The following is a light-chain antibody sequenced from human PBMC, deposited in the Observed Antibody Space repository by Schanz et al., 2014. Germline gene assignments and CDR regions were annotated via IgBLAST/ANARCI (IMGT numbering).Light chain of an antibody. Sequence: QSALTQPRSVSGSPGQSVTISCTGTSSDVGGYNYVSWYQHHPGKAPKLMIYDVSNRPSGVSNRFSGSKSDNTASLTISGLQAEDEADYYCSSYSTGALVVFGGGTKLTVL. CDR3: SSYSTGALVV. J-gene: IGLJ2*01. V-gene: IGLV2-14*03. CDR1: SSDVGGYNY. CDR2: DVS.